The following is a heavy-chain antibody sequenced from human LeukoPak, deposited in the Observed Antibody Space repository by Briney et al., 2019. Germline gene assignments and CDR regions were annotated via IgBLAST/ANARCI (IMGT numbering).Heavy chain of an antibody. J-gene: IGHJ1*01. V-gene: IGHV1-2*02. D-gene: IGHD3-22*01. Sequence: EASVKVSCKASGYTFTSYGISWVRQAPGQGLEWMGWINPNSGGTNYAQKFQGRVAMTRDTSISTAYMELSRLRSDDTAVYYCARVMQYDSSGYYSLAEYFQHWGQGTLVTVSS. CDR1: GYTFTSYG. CDR2: INPNSGGT. CDR3: ARVMQYDSSGYYSLAEYFQH.